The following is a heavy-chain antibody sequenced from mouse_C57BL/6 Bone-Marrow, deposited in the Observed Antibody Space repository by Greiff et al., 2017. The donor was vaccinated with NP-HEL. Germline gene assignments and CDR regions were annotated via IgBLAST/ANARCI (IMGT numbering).Heavy chain of an antibody. V-gene: IGHV1-69*01. Sequence: QVQLQQPGAELVMPGASVKLSCKASGYTFTSYWMHWVKQRPGQGLEWIGEIDPSDSYTNYNQKFKGKSTLTVDKSSSTAYMQLSSLTSEDSAVYDCARGDYDPLDYWGQGTTLTVSS. CDR1: GYTFTSYW. CDR2: IDPSDSYT. CDR3: ARGDYDPLDY. D-gene: IGHD2-4*01. J-gene: IGHJ2*01.